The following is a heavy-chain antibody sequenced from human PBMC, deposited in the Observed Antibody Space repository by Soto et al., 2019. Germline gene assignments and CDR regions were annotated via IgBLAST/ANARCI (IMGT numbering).Heavy chain of an antibody. D-gene: IGHD4-17*01. CDR1: GYTFTGYY. V-gene: IGHV1-2*02. Sequence: ASVKVSCKASGYTFTGYYIHWVRQAPGQGLEWMGWINPNSGGKKYAQKFLGRVTMTRDTSISTAYMEVSRLRSDDTAVYYCARVLSGGDYGGYFDYWGQGTLVTVSS. CDR2: INPNSGGK. CDR3: ARVLSGGDYGGYFDY. J-gene: IGHJ4*02.